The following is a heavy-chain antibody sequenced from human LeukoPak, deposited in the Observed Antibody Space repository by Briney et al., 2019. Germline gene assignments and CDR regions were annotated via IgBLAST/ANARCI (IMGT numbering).Heavy chain of an antibody. Sequence: PSETLSLTCAVYGGSFSAYYWSWIRQPPGKGLEWIGEINHSGSTNYNPSLKSRVTISVDTSKNQFSLKLNSVTAADTAVYYCARANVLRFLGGLDPWGQGTLVTVSS. V-gene: IGHV4-34*01. CDR1: GGSFSAYY. D-gene: IGHD3-3*01. CDR3: ARANVLRFLGGLDP. CDR2: INHSGST. J-gene: IGHJ5*02.